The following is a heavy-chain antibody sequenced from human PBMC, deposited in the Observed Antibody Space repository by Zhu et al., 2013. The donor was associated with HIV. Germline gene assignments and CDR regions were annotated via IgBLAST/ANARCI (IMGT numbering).Heavy chain of an antibody. CDR3: VRGEHYYGSGTPFDY. D-gene: IGHD3-10*01. CDR1: GYTFSDYD. Sequence: QVQLVQSGAEVKKPGASVKVSCKASGYTFSDYDITWVRQASGQGLERMGWMNPDNGNTGYAQKFQGRITMTRKASITTAYMELSSLRSEDTAVYYCVRGEHYYGSGTPFDYWGQGTLVTVSS. V-gene: IGHV1-8*01. CDR2: MNPDNGNT. J-gene: IGHJ4*02.